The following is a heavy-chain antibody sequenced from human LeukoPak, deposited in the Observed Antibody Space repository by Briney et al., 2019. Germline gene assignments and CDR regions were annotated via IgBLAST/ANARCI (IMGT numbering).Heavy chain of an antibody. CDR1: GFTFSSYW. V-gene: IGHV3-7*01. CDR3: ARAHIVVVPAASDAFDI. CDR2: IKQDGSEK. D-gene: IGHD2-2*01. J-gene: IGHJ3*02. Sequence: GGSLRLSCAASGFTFSSYWMSWVRQAPGKGLEWVANIKQDGSEKYYVDSVKGRFTISRDNAKNSLYLQMNSLRAEDTAVYYCARAHIVVVPAASDAFDIWGQGTMVTVSS.